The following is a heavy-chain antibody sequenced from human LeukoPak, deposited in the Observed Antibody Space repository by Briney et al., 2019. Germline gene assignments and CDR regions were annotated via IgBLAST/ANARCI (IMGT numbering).Heavy chain of an antibody. CDR3: ARDVLFRDRITMVRDRLAWFDP. J-gene: IGHJ5*02. V-gene: IGHV1-18*01. D-gene: IGHD3-10*01. CDR2: ISAYNGNT. CDR1: GYTFSNSG. Sequence: ASVKVSCKASGYTFSNSGISWVRQAPGQGLEWMGWISAYNGNTNYAQKFQGWVTMTRDTSISTAYMELSRLRSDDTAVYYCARDVLFRDRITMVRDRLAWFDPWGQGTLVTVSS.